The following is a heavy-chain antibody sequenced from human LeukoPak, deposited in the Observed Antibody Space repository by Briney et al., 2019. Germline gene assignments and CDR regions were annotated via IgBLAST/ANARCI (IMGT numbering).Heavy chain of an antibody. CDR2: ISGSGGST. CDR1: GFTFSSYW. D-gene: IGHD4-17*01. J-gene: IGHJ4*02. CDR3: AKAGDYGDYNYFDY. Sequence: QTGGSLRLSCAASGFTFSSYWMSWVRQAPGKGLEWVSAISGSGGSTYYADSVKVRFTISRDNSKNTLYLQMNSLRAEDTAVYYCAKAGDYGDYNYFDYWGQGTLVTVSS. V-gene: IGHV3-23*01.